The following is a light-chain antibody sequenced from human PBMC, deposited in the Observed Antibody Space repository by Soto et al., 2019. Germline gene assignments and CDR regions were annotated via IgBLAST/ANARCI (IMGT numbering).Light chain of an antibody. CDR3: QQYNCWPLT. V-gene: IGKV1-5*03. Sequence: DIQMTQSPSTLSASVGDRVTITCRASQSISSWLAWYQQKPGKAPKLLIYKASSLESGVPSRFSGSGSGTEFTLTISTLQSEDFAVYYCQQYNCWPLTFGRGTKVDIK. CDR1: QSISSW. CDR2: KAS. J-gene: IGKJ4*01.